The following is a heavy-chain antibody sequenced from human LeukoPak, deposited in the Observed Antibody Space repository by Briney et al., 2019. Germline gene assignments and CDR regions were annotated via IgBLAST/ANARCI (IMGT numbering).Heavy chain of an antibody. V-gene: IGHV4-39*01. Sequence: SETLSLTCIVSGGSISSSSYYWGWIRQPPGKGLEWIGSIYYTGSTYYNPSLKSRVTISVDTSNNQFSLKLSSVTAADTAVYYCARLGSAAAGSRYFDYWGQGTLVTVSS. D-gene: IGHD6-13*01. J-gene: IGHJ4*02. CDR3: ARLGSAAAGSRYFDY. CDR2: IYYTGST. CDR1: GGSISSSSYY.